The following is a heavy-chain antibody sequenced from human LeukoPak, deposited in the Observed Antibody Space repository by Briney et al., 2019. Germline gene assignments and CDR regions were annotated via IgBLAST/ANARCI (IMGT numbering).Heavy chain of an antibody. CDR2: INHSGST. D-gene: IGHD6-13*01. Sequence: PSETLSLTCTVSGGSISSYYWSWIRQPPGKGLEWIGEINHSGSTYYNPSLKSRVTISVDTSKNQFSLKLSSVTAADTAVYYCARGYSSSWYFNWFDPWGQGTLVTVSS. CDR1: GGSISSYY. J-gene: IGHJ5*02. CDR3: ARGYSSSWYFNWFDP. V-gene: IGHV4-34*01.